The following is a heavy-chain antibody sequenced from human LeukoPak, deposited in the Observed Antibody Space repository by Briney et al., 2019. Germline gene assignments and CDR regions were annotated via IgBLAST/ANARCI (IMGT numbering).Heavy chain of an antibody. CDR3: ARARRDYDFWSGYYRPLYGMDV. V-gene: IGHV4-59*01. Sequence: PSETLSLTCTVSGGSISSYYWSWIRQPPGKGLEWIGYIYYSGGTNYNPSLKSRVTISVDTSKNQFSLKLSSVTAADTAVYYCARARRDYDFWSGYYRPLYGMDVWGQGTTVTVSS. CDR1: GGSISSYY. D-gene: IGHD3-3*01. CDR2: IYYSGGT. J-gene: IGHJ6*02.